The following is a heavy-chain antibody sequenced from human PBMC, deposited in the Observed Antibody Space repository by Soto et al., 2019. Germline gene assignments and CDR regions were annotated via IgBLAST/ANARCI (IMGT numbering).Heavy chain of an antibody. CDR3: ARNQIAVADYGMDV. J-gene: IGHJ6*02. CDR2: ISAYNGNT. Sequence: GASVKVSCKASGYTFTSYGISWVRQAPGQGLEWMGWISAYNGNTNYAQKLQGRVTMTTDTSTSTAYMELRSLRSDDTAVYYCARNQIAVADYGMDVWGQVTTVTVSS. CDR1: GYTFTSYG. D-gene: IGHD6-19*01. V-gene: IGHV1-18*01.